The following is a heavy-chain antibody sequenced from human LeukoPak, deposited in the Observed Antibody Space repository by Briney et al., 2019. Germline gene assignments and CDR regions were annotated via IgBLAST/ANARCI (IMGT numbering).Heavy chain of an antibody. D-gene: IGHD5-18*01. CDR2: INHSGST. CDR3: ARADTGQQNDDY. Sequence: SETLSLTCAVYGGSFSGYYWSWIRQPPGKGLEWIGEINHSGSTNYNPSLKSRVTISVDTSKNQFSLKLSSVTAADTAVYYCARADTGQQNDDYWGQGTPVNVSS. J-gene: IGHJ4*02. V-gene: IGHV4-34*01. CDR1: GGSFSGYY.